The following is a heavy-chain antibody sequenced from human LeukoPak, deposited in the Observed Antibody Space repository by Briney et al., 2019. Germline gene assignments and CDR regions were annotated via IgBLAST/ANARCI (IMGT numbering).Heavy chain of an antibody. CDR3: ATVTYYDILTDDAFVI. D-gene: IGHD3-9*01. CDR2: FDPEDGET. V-gene: IGHV1-24*01. CDR1: GYTLTELS. Sequence: ASVKVSCKVSGYTLTELSMHWVRQAPGKGLEWMGGFDPEDGETIYAQKFQGRVTMTEDTSTDTAYMELSSLRSEDTAVYYCATVTYYDILTDDAFVIWGQGTMVTVSS. J-gene: IGHJ3*02.